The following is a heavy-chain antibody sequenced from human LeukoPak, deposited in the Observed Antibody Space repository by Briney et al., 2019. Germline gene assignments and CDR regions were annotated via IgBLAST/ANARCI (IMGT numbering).Heavy chain of an antibody. D-gene: IGHD6-13*01. J-gene: IGHJ3*02. CDR3: AKDQSSSWSGDAFDI. CDR1: AGSMRRYY. Sequence: SETLSLTCTVSAGSMRRYYWSWIRQPPGKGLEWIGYIYYSGSTNYNPSLKSRVTISVDTSKNQFSLKLSSVTAADTAVYYCAKDQSSSWSGDAFDIWGQGTMVTVSS. V-gene: IGHV4-59*12. CDR2: IYYSGST.